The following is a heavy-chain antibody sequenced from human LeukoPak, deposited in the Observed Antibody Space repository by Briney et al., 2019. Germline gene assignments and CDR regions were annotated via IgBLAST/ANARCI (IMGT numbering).Heavy chain of an antibody. CDR3: ARASSDFLNWFDP. J-gene: IGHJ5*02. CDR1: GGSFSGYY. Sequence: SETLSLTCAVYGGSFSGYYWSWIRQPPGKGLEWIGEINHSGSTNYNPSLKSRVTISVDTSKNQFSLKLSSVTAADTAVYYCARASSDFLNWFDPWGQGTLVTVSS. V-gene: IGHV4-34*01. CDR2: INHSGST. D-gene: IGHD2-21*02.